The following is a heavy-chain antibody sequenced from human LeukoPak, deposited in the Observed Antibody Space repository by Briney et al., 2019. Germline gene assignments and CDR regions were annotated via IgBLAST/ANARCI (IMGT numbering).Heavy chain of an antibody. J-gene: IGHJ4*02. CDR3: ARPDPIRHCSSTSCPFDY. Sequence: PSETLSLTCTVSGGSISSSSYYWGWIRQPPGKGLEWIGGIYYSGSTYYNPSLKSRVTISVDTSKNQFSLKLSTVTAADTAVYYCARPDPIRHCSSTSCPFDYWGQGTLVTVSS. CDR1: GGSISSSSYY. V-gene: IGHV4-39*01. D-gene: IGHD2-2*01. CDR2: IYYSGST.